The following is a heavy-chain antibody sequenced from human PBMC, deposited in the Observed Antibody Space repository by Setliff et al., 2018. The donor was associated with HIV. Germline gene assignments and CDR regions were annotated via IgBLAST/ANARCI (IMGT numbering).Heavy chain of an antibody. Sequence: ASVKVSCKASGYTFINYAMNWVRQAPGQGLEWMGWISPNFGHTNYAQNFVGRVTMTVDTSTSRAYMELRSLRSDDTAVYFCARLGSGWSDSYYYAMDIWGQGTTVTVSS. J-gene: IGHJ6*02. CDR1: GYTFINYA. CDR2: ISPNFGHT. V-gene: IGHV1-18*01. D-gene: IGHD6-19*01. CDR3: ARLGSGWSDSYYYAMDI.